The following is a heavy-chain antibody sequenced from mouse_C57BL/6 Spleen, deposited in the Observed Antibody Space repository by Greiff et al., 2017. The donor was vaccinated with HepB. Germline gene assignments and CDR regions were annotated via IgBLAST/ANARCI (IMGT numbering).Heavy chain of an antibody. V-gene: IGHV1-15*01. CDR1: GYTFTDYE. CDR3: TREKITTVVGYYAMDY. D-gene: IGHD1-1*01. Sequence: QVQLQQSGAELVRPGASVTLSCKASGYTFTDYEMHWVKQTPVHGLEWIGAIDPETGGTAYNQKFKGKAILTADKSSSTAYMELRSLTSEDSAVYYCTREKITTVVGYYAMDYWGQGTSVTVSS. J-gene: IGHJ4*01. CDR2: IDPETGGT.